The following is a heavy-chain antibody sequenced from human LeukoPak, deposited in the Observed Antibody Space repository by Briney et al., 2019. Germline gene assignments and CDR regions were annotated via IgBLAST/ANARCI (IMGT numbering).Heavy chain of an antibody. CDR2: ISSSSSTI. J-gene: IGHJ4*02. Sequence: GGSLRLSCAASGFTFSSYNMNWVCQAPGKGLEWVSYISSSSSTIYYADSVKGRFTISRDNAKNSLYLQMNSLRDEDTAVYYCARDLEGPYYYDSSGYRDYWGQGTLVTVSS. D-gene: IGHD3-22*01. CDR1: GFTFSSYN. V-gene: IGHV3-48*02. CDR3: ARDLEGPYYYDSSGYRDY.